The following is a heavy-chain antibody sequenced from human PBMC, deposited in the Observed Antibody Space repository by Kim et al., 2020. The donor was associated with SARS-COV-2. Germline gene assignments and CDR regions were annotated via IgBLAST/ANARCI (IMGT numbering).Heavy chain of an antibody. Sequence: GESLKISCKGSGYSFTSYWINWVRQMPGKGLEWMGRIDPSDSFINYSPSFQGHVTISADKSISTAYLQWSSLKASDTAIYYCARRSSTTMDRTTDYWGQGTLVTVSS. D-gene: IGHD5-18*01. V-gene: IGHV5-10-1*01. J-gene: IGHJ4*02. CDR1: GYSFTSYW. CDR2: IDPSDSFI. CDR3: ARRSSTTMDRTTDY.